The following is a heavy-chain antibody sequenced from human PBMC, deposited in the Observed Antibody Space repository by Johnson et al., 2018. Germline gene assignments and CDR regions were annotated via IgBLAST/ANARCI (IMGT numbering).Heavy chain of an antibody. CDR2: ISYDGSNK. J-gene: IGHJ6*02. Sequence: QVQLVESGGGVVQPGRSLRLSCAASGFTFSSYGMHWVRQAPGKGLEWVAVISYDGSNKYYADSVKGRFTISRDNSKNTLYLQMNSRRAEDTAVYYCAGKTATSYYYYGMDVWGQGTTVTVSS. CDR3: AGKTATSYYYYGMDV. V-gene: IGHV3-30*03. D-gene: IGHD5-12*01. CDR1: GFTFSSYG.